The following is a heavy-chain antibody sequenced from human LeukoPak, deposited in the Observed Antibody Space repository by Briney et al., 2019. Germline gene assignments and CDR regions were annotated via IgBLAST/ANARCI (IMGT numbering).Heavy chain of an antibody. CDR3: TRVIVAVPGYFDYFDF. J-gene: IGHJ4*02. Sequence: GGSLRLSCTASGFSFSNHYTRWIRQAPGKGLEWVANINEDGSNKWHLGSVKGRFTVSRDNARNSLYLQMNSLRVEDTAVYYCTRVIVAVPGYFDYFDFWGQGVLVTVSS. CDR2: INEDGSNK. CDR1: GFSFSNHY. D-gene: IGHD6-19*01. V-gene: IGHV3-7*01.